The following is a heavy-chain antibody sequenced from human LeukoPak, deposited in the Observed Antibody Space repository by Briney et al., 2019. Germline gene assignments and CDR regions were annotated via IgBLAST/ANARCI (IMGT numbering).Heavy chain of an antibody. CDR1: GFTFTSYG. J-gene: IGHJ4*02. CDR3: ARGGSGYDFDF. CDR2: IWYDGSNK. V-gene: IGHV3-33*01. Sequence: GGSLRLSCAASGFTFTSYGMHWVRQAPGKGLEWVAVIWYDGSNKYYVDSVKGRFTISRDDSKNTLYLQMNSLRAEDTAVYYCARGGSGYDFDFWGQGTLVTVSS. D-gene: IGHD5-12*01.